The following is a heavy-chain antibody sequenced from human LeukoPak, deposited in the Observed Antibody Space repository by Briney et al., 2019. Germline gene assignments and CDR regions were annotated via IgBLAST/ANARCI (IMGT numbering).Heavy chain of an antibody. CDR3: ARELIDFHDHTNKGFFDS. CDR1: GYTFTGYY. J-gene: IGHJ4*02. CDR2: IVPNSGGT. V-gene: IGHV1-2*02. D-gene: IGHD3/OR15-3a*01. Sequence: ASVKVSCKTSGYTFTGYYIHLLRQAPGQGLEWMAWIVPNSGGTNYAHRFQGRVTMTRDTSISTAYMEVSSLRSDDTAVYYCARELIDFHDHTNKGFFDSWGQGTLVTVSS.